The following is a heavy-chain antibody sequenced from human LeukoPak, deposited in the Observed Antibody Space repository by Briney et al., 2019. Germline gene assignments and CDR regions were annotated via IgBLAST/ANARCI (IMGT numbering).Heavy chain of an antibody. CDR3: ARANKGGWLLDY. CDR1: GFTFSSYS. Sequence: PGGSLRLSCAASGFTFSSYSMNWVRQAPGKGLEWDSSISSSSSYIYYADSVKGRFTTSRDNAKNSLYLQMNSLRAEDTAVYYCARANKGGWLLDYWGQGTLVTVSS. D-gene: IGHD6-19*01. CDR2: ISSSSSYI. V-gene: IGHV3-21*01. J-gene: IGHJ4*02.